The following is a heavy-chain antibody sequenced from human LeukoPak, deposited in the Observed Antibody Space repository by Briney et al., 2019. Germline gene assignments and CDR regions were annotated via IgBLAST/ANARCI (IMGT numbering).Heavy chain of an antibody. CDR3: AREYYDSSGIKYAFDI. Sequence: GASVKVSCKASGYTFTGYYMHWVRQAPGQGLEWMGWINPNSGGTNYAQKFQGRVTMTRDTSISTAYTELSRLRSDDTAVYYCAREYYDSSGIKYAFDIWGQGTLVTVSS. V-gene: IGHV1-2*02. CDR2: INPNSGGT. D-gene: IGHD3-22*01. CDR1: GYTFTGYY. J-gene: IGHJ3*02.